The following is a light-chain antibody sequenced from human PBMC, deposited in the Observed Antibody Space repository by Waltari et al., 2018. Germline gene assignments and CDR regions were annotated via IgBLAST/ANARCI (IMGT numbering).Light chain of an antibody. CDR2: EVS. V-gene: IGLV2-14*01. CDR3: SSYTSSSTLV. Sequence: QSALTQPASVSGSPGQSLTISCTGTSSDVGGYNYVSWYHQHPGKAPTRMIYEVSNRPSGVSNRFSGSKSGNTASLTISGLQAEDEADYYCSSYTSSSTLVFGTGTKVTVL. J-gene: IGLJ1*01. CDR1: SSDVGGYNY.